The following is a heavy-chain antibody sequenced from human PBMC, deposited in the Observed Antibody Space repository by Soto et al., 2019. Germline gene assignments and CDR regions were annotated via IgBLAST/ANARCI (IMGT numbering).Heavy chain of an antibody. J-gene: IGHJ5*02. CDR2: INTGTGHI. V-gene: IGHV1-3*04. D-gene: IGHD1-1*01. CDR3: ARADSHNFDTWFAP. CDR1: GYTFRSYA. Sequence: QVQLDQSGAEVRKPGAALNVSCKTSGYTFRSYALHWVRQAPGQRLEWLDWINTGTGHIKYSQKMQDRGTLTSDASAHTAYMELRGLTSEATAVYYCARADSHNFDTWFAPWGHGTLVTVSS.